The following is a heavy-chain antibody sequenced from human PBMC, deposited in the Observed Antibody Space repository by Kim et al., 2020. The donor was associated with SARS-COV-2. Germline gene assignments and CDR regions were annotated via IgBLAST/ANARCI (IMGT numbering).Heavy chain of an antibody. CDR3: ARHLRNWYFDL. V-gene: IGHV4-39*01. CDR1: GGSISSSDYY. J-gene: IGHJ2*01. Sequence: SETLSLTCSVSGGSISSSDYYWGWIRQPPGKGLEWIATIYYNGSTYYNPSLKGRVTISVDTSKKQFSLRLSSVTAADAAVYYCARHLRNWYFDLWGRGTL. CDR2: IYYNGST.